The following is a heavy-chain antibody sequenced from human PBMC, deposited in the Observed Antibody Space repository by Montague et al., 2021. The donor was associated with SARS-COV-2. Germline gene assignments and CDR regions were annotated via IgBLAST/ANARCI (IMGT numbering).Heavy chain of an antibody. J-gene: IGHJ6*03. Sequence: SDTLSLTRTVSGGSISSYYWSWIRQPPGKGLEWIGYIYYSGGTNYNPSLKSRVTISVDTSKNQFSLKLSSVTAADTAVYYCARDSRTDFDWLFPDSGSYYYYMDVWGKGTTVTVSS. CDR2: IYYSGGT. CDR1: GGSISSYY. CDR3: ARDSRTDFDWLFPDSGSYYYYMDV. V-gene: IGHV4-59*01. D-gene: IGHD3-9*01.